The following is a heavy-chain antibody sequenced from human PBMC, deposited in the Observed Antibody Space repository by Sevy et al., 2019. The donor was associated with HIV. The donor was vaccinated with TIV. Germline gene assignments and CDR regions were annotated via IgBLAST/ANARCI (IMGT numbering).Heavy chain of an antibody. CDR3: ARDHQGITIFGAPEYYFDY. Sequence: ASVKVSCKASGYTFTGYYMHWVRQAPGQGLEWMGWINPNSGGTNYAQKFQGRVTMTRDTSISTAYTELSRLRSDDTAVYYCARDHQGITIFGAPEYYFDYWGQGTLVTVSS. V-gene: IGHV1-2*02. D-gene: IGHD3-3*01. CDR2: INPNSGGT. J-gene: IGHJ4*02. CDR1: GYTFTGYY.